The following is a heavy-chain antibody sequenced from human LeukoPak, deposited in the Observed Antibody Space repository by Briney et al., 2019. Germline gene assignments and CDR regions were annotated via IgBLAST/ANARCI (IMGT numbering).Heavy chain of an antibody. CDR3: AREAYASGSFRTDYYYMDV. CDR1: GYTFTGYY. Sequence: PWASVKVSCKASGYTFTGYYMHWVRQAPGQGLEWMGWISPTSGGTNYAQKFQGRVTMTRDTSISTAYMELRRLRSDDTAVYYCAREAYASGSFRTDYYYMDVWGKGTTVTISS. CDR2: ISPTSGGT. D-gene: IGHD3-10*01. V-gene: IGHV1-2*02. J-gene: IGHJ6*03.